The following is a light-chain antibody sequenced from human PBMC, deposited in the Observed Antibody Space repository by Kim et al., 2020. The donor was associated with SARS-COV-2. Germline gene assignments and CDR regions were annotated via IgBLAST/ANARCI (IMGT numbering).Light chain of an antibody. Sequence: SYELTQPPSVSVSPGQTASITCSGDKLWDKYACWYQQKPGQSPVLVIYQDSKRPSGIPERFSGSNSGNTATLTISGTQAMDEADYYCQAWDSSTRVFGGG. V-gene: IGLV3-1*01. CDR1: KLWDKY. CDR3: QAWDSSTRV. CDR2: QDS. J-gene: IGLJ2*01.